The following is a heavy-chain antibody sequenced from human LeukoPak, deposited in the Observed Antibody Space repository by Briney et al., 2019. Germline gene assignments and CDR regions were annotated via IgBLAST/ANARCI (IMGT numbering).Heavy chain of an antibody. CDR2: ISGSDGTT. D-gene: IGHD5-18*01. CDR3: AKDSRPRKDYSYGYYVDY. Sequence: GGSQRLSCAASGFTFSSYAMSWVRQAPGKGLEWVSSISGSDGTTYYADSVKGRFTISRDNSKNTLYLQMNSLRAEDTAVYYCAKDSRPRKDYSYGYYVDYWGQGTLVTVSS. CDR1: GFTFSSYA. V-gene: IGHV3-23*01. J-gene: IGHJ4*02.